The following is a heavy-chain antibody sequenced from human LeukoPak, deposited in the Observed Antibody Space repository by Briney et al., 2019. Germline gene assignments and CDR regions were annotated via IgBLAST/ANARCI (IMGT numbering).Heavy chain of an antibody. CDR1: GGSISSGDYY. V-gene: IGHV4-39*01. J-gene: IGHJ4*02. Sequence: PSETLSLTCTVSGGSISSGDYYWGWIRQPPGKGLEWIGSIYYSGSTYYNPSLKSRVTISVDTSKDQFSLKLSSVTAADTAVYYCARSTSSIAARLDYWGQGTLVTVSS. D-gene: IGHD6-6*01. CDR2: IYYSGST. CDR3: ARSTSSIAARLDY.